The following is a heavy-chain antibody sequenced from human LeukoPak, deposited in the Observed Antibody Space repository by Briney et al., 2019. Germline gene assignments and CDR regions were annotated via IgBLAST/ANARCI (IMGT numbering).Heavy chain of an antibody. CDR3: ARTFHGTLFDY. CDR1: GGSVSGFY. D-gene: IGHD6-13*01. J-gene: IGHJ4*02. V-gene: IGHV4-59*02. Sequence: PSETLSLTCTVSGGSVSGFYWSWIRQPPGKGLEWIGFIFSSGSTNYNPSVESRVTISTDKSKNQISLKLNSVTAADTAVYYCARTFHGTLFDYWGQGTLVSVSS. CDR2: IFSSGST.